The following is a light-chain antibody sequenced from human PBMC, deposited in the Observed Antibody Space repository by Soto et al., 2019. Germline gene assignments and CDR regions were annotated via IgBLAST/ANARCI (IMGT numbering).Light chain of an antibody. CDR3: QQYNDWPRT. V-gene: IGKV3-15*01. CDR2: GAS. J-gene: IGKJ1*01. CDR1: QSVSSSY. Sequence: IVLTQSPGTLSLSLGERATLSCRASQSVSSSYLAGYQKKPGQAHRLRIYGASTRATGIPARFIGSGSGTELTLTISSLQSEDFAVYYCQQYNDWPRTFGQGTKVDIK.